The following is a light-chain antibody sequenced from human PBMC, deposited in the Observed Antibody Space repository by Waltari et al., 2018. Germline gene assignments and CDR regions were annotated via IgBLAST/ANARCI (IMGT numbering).Light chain of an antibody. CDR1: QTVRTTY. V-gene: IGKV3-20*01. Sequence: EIVLTQSPGTLSLSPGERATLSCRASQTVRTTYLAWYQQKPGQAPTLVIHGASSRATCIPDRFSGSGSGTDFSLTISSLEPEDFAVYYCQQYDISPLTFGGGTKVEIK. CDR3: QQYDISPLT. CDR2: GAS. J-gene: IGKJ4*01.